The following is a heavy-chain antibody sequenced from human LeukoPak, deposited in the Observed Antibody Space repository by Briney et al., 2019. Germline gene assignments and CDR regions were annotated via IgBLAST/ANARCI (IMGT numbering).Heavy chain of an antibody. CDR2: INPNSGGT. CDR3: AVAMVRGVPEHYMDV. D-gene: IGHD3-10*01. J-gene: IGHJ6*03. Sequence: GASVKVSCKASGYTFTGYYMHWVRQAPGQGLEWMGWINPNSGGTNYAQKFQGRVTMTRDTSISTAYMELSRLRSDDTAVYYCAVAMVRGVPEHYMDVWGKGTTVTVSS. V-gene: IGHV1-2*02. CDR1: GYTFTGYY.